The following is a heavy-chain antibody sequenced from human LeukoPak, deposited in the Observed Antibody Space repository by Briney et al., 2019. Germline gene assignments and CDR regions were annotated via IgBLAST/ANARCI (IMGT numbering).Heavy chain of an antibody. CDR2: ISAYNGNT. V-gene: IGHV1-18*01. CDR3: ARGRSYDFWSGYYVYFDY. Sequence: GASVKVSCKASGYTFTSYGISWVRQAPGQGLEWMGWISAYNGNTNYAQKLQGRVTMTTDTSTSTAYMELRSLRSDDTAVYYCARGRSYDFWSGYYVYFDYWGQGTLVTVSS. CDR1: GYTFTSYG. D-gene: IGHD3-3*01. J-gene: IGHJ4*02.